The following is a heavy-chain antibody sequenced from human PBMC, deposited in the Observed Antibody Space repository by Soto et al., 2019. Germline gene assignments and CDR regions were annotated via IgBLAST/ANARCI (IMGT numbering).Heavy chain of an antibody. D-gene: IGHD4-4*01. V-gene: IGHV5-10-1*01. J-gene: IGHJ6*02. Sequence: GESLKISCKGSGYSFTSYWISWVRQMPGKGLEWMGRIDPSDSYTNYSPSFQGHVTISADKSISTAYLQWSSLKASDTAMHYCARQKVTLRTSSNSRGYNDGRKVWGQGTRFTVS. CDR3: ARQKVTLRTSSNSRGYNDGRKV. CDR1: GYSFTSYW. CDR2: IDPSDSYT.